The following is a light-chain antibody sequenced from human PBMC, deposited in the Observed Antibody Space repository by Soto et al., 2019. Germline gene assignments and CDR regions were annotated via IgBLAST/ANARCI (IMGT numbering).Light chain of an antibody. CDR2: ASS. Sequence: DIQMTQSPSSLSASVGDRVTITCRASQNIRNYLNWYQQIPGKAPKLLIYASSNLHTGVPSRFSGSASGTDFTLTISSLQPEDSATYYCQQTYSNPRTFGQGTKVDI. CDR1: QNIRNY. J-gene: IGKJ1*01. CDR3: QQTYSNPRT. V-gene: IGKV1-39*01.